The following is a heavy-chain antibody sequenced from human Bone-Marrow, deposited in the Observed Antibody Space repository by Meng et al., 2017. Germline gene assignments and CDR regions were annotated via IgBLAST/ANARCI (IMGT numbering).Heavy chain of an antibody. D-gene: IGHD6-13*01. CDR1: GYTFPDYW. CDR3: SRDEDISAAGKLFGDY. Sequence: ASVKVSCKASGYTFPDYWLHWVRRAPGQGLEWMVRINPKSGDTHYAQRFQGRVTMTGDTSISTAYMGLSGLRSDDTAMYYCSRDEDISAAGKLFGDYWGQGTLVTVSS. CDR2: INPKSGDT. V-gene: IGHV1-2*06. J-gene: IGHJ4*02.